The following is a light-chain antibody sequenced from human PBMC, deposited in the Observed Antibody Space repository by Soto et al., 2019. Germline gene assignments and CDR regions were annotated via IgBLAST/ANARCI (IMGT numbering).Light chain of an antibody. J-gene: IGKJ1*01. V-gene: IGKV3-20*01. Sequence: EIVLTQSPGTLSLSPGERATLSCRASQSVSSSYLGWYQQKPGQAPRLLIYGASSRATGIPDRFSGSGSGKDFTLNIARLEPEDFALYYCKLYGSSPPRTFGQGTKVEIK. CDR3: KLYGSSPPRT. CDR2: GAS. CDR1: QSVSSSY.